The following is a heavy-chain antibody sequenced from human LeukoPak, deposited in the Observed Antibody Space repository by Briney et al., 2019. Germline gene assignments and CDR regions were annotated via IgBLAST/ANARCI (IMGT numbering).Heavy chain of an antibody. J-gene: IGHJ4*02. CDR1: GDSISTYH. D-gene: IGHD3-16*01. CDR2: MQSTGNS. CDR3: ARDKQHSYGRYFDH. Sequence: SETVSLTCSVSGDSISTYHWNWIRKPPGKGLECIGYMQSTGNSKYNPSLRSRVNMFVDTSKNQAALILSSVTAADTAVYYCARDKQHSYGRYFDHWGQGALVTVSS. V-gene: IGHV4-59*01.